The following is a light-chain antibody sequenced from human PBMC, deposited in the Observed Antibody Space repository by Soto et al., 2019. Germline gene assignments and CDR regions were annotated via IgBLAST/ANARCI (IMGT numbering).Light chain of an antibody. CDR2: AAS. J-gene: IGKJ1*01. CDR1: QSIGNY. CDR3: QQSYSAPLT. Sequence: DIQMTQSPSSLSASVGDRVTITCRASQSIGNYLNWYRQKPGKAPKLLIYAASSLQRGVPSTFSGSGSGTEFTLIISSLHPEDFATYYCQQSYSAPLTVGQGTKV. V-gene: IGKV1-39*01.